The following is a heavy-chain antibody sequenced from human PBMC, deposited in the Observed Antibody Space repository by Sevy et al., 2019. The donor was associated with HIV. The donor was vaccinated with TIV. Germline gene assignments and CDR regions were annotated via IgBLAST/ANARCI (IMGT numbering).Heavy chain of an antibody. Sequence: GGSLRLSCAASGFSLSDHAVSWVRQTPGKGLEWLAVISYTGRNQYYADSVKGRFTISKDDSKNTLYLQLNRLRAEDTAVYYCARFVGYCSGGRCSIIDFWGQGTLVTVSS. CDR2: ISYTGRNQ. J-gene: IGHJ4*02. CDR3: ARFVGYCSGGRCSIIDF. D-gene: IGHD2-15*01. V-gene: IGHV3-30*04. CDR1: GFSLSDHA.